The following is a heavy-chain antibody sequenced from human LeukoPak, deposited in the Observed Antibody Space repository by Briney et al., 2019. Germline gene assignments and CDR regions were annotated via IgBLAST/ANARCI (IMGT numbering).Heavy chain of an antibody. CDR3: GVVY. CDR1: GFTFDNFW. V-gene: IGHV3-7*01. J-gene: IGHJ4*02. CDR2: INKDGSEK. Sequence: GGSLRLSCAASGFTFDNFWMNSVRQAPGKGLEWVANINKDGSEKYYVDSVEGRFTISRDNARNSLYLQMNSLRAEDTAVYYCGVVYWGRGTLVTVSS.